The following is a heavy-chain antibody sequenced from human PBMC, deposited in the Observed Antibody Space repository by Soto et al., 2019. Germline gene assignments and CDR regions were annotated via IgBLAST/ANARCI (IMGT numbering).Heavy chain of an antibody. CDR2: INVYNGNT. CDR1: GYTFTNYG. V-gene: IGHV1-18*01. Sequence: ASVKVSCKASGYTFTNYGISWVRQAPGQGLEWMGWINVYNGNTKYAQKVQGRVTMTTDTSTSTAYMELRSLRSDDTAVYYCARGVGSGSYYNQYNWFDPWGQGTLVTDSS. J-gene: IGHJ5*02. D-gene: IGHD3-10*01. CDR3: ARGVGSGSYYNQYNWFDP.